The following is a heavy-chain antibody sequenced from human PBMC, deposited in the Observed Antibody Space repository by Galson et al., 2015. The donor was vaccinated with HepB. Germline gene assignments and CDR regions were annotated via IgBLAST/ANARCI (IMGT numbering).Heavy chain of an antibody. D-gene: IGHD4-17*01. J-gene: IGHJ4*02. V-gene: IGHV1-2*02. Sequence: SVKVSCKASGYTFTGYYMHWVRQAPGQGLEWMGWINPNSGGTNYAQKFQGRVTMTGDTSISTAYMELSRLRSDDTAVYYCARDPSPDYGDYGGYWGQGTLVTVSS. CDR2: INPNSGGT. CDR3: ARDPSPDYGDYGGY. CDR1: GYTFTGYY.